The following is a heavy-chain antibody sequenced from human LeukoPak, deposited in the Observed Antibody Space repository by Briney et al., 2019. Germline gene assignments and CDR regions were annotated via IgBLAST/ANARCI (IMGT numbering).Heavy chain of an antibody. Sequence: PGGSLRLSCAASGFTFSSYGMHWVRQAPGKGLEWVAVISYDGSNKYYADSVKGRFTISRDNSKNTLYLQMNSPRAEDTAVYYCAKVGGWAKNNWFDPWGQGTLVTVSS. V-gene: IGHV3-30*18. CDR2: ISYDGSNK. J-gene: IGHJ5*02. D-gene: IGHD6-19*01. CDR1: GFTFSSYG. CDR3: AKVGGWAKNNWFDP.